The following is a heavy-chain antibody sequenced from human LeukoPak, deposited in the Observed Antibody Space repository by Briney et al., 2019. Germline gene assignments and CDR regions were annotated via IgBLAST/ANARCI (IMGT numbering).Heavy chain of an antibody. D-gene: IGHD4-23*01. V-gene: IGHV4-59*08. CDR1: GGSISSFF. CDR2: IHYSGST. J-gene: IGHJ4*02. Sequence: SETLSLTCTVSGGSISSFFWSWIRQPPGKGLEWIGYIHYSGSTNYNPSLESRVTISVDTSKSQFSLNLSSVTAADTAVYYCARHGGGNLDFDYWGQGTLVTVSS. CDR3: ARHGGGNLDFDY.